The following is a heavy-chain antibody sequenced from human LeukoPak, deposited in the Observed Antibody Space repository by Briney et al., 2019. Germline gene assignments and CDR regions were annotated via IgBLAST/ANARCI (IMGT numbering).Heavy chain of an antibody. CDR3: AKGRVTLIVDDVFDI. CDR2: ISYDGSNK. J-gene: IGHJ3*02. D-gene: IGHD3-22*01. CDR1: GFTFSSYA. Sequence: GGSLRLSCAASGFTFSSYAMHWVRQAPGKGLEWVAIISYDGSNKYYADSVKGRFTISRDNSENTLYLQMNSLRAEDMALYYCAKGRVTLIVDDVFDIWGQGTMVTVSS. V-gene: IGHV3-30-3*01.